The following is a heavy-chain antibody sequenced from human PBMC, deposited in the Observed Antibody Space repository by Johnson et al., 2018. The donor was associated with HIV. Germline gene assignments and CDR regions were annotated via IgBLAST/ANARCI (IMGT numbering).Heavy chain of an antibody. V-gene: IGHV3-30*03. CDR2: ISYDGSNK. CDR1: GFTFSNYG. Sequence: QVQLVESGGGVVQPGGSLRLSCAASGFTFSNYGMHWVRQAPGKGLEWVAVISYDGSNKYYADSVKGRFTISRDNSKNTLFLQMNSLRPEDTAVYYCARDSSNSFRFEMYAFDIWGQGTMVTVSS. D-gene: IGHD6-6*01. CDR3: ARDSSNSFRFEMYAFDI. J-gene: IGHJ3*02.